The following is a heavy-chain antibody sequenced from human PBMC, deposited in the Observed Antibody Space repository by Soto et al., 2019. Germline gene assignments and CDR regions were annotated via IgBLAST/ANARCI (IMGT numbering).Heavy chain of an antibody. Sequence: PSETLSLTCTVSGGSISSSSYYWCWIRQPPGKGLEWIGSIYYSGSTYYNPSLKSRVTISVDTSKNQFSLKLSSVTAADTAVYYCARRGYHFDYWGQGTLVTVSS. CDR3: ARRGYHFDY. J-gene: IGHJ4*02. CDR2: IYYSGST. D-gene: IGHD2-15*01. V-gene: IGHV4-39*01. CDR1: GGSISSSSYY.